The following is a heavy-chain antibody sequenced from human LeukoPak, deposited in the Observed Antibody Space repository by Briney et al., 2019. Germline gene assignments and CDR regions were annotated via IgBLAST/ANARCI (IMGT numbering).Heavy chain of an antibody. CDR2: IYTSGST. CDR3: ARDRFLEWSAYYYMDV. J-gene: IGHJ6*03. CDR1: GGSISSGSYY. V-gene: IGHV4-61*02. Sequence: SETLSLTCTVSGGSISSGSYYWSWIRQPAGKGLEWIGRIYTSGSTNYNPSLKSRVTISVDTSKNQFSLELSSVTAADTAVYYCARDRFLEWSAYYYMDVWGKETTVTVSS. D-gene: IGHD3-3*01.